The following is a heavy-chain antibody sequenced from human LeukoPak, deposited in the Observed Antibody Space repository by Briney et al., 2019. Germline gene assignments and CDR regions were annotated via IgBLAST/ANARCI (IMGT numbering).Heavy chain of an antibody. V-gene: IGHV5-51*01. D-gene: IGHD3-10*01. Sequence: PGESLKISCKGSGYSFMNNWMGWVRQMPGKGLEWMGIIYPGDSDTRYSPSFQGQVTISADKSISTAYLQWSSLRASDTAMYYCAKFHYYYGSGIFDAFDIWGLGTMVTVSS. CDR1: GYSFMNNW. J-gene: IGHJ3*02. CDR2: IYPGDSDT. CDR3: AKFHYYYGSGIFDAFDI.